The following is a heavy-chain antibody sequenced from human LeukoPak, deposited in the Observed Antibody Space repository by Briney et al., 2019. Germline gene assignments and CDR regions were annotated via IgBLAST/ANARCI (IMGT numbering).Heavy chain of an antibody. CDR1: AFTFSSYG. V-gene: IGHV3-30*02. D-gene: IGHD1-26*01. J-gene: IGHJ4*02. CDR2: IRNDGSNK. Sequence: GGSLRLSCAASAFTFSSYGMHWVRQAPGKGLEWVTFIRNDGSNKFYADSVKGRFTISRDNSKNTLYLQMNSLRAEDTAVYYCAKDSRFLGADYWGQGTLVTVSS. CDR3: AKDSRFLGADY.